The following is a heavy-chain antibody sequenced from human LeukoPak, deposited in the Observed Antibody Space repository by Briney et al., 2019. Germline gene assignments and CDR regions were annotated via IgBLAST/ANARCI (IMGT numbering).Heavy chain of an antibody. V-gene: IGHV4-39*01. CDR2: IYHNGDT. CDR3: ARLWSHSKTEDY. Sequence: PSETLSLTCTVSGDSMSSGLYAWGWIRQPPGEGLEWIGNIYHNGDTYYNPSLRSRVTISVDTSENQFSLNLRSVTAADTAVYYCARLWSHSKTEDYWGQGTVVTVSS. J-gene: IGHJ4*02. CDR1: GDSMSSGLYA. D-gene: IGHD3-16*01.